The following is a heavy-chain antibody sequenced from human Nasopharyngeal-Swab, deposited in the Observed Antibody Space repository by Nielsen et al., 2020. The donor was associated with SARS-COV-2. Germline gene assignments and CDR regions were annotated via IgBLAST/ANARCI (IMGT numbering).Heavy chain of an antibody. CDR3: ARVARASGRAGGRWFDP. CDR2: SGNT. CDR1: GGSISNYF. Sequence: GSLRLSCSVSGGSISNYFWSWVRQPPGKGLEWIGYSGNTNYNPSLKSRVTISVDTSKNQFSLKLSSVTAADTALYYCARVARASGRAGGRWFDPWGQGTLVTVSS. J-gene: IGHJ5*02. D-gene: IGHD2-15*01. V-gene: IGHV4-59*01.